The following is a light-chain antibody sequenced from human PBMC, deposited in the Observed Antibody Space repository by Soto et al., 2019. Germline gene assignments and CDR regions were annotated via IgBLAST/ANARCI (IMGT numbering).Light chain of an antibody. V-gene: IGLV2-14*03. Sequence: QSVLTQPASVSGSPGQSITISCAGTSSDVGAYNYVSWYQHHPGKAPKLMIYDVNNRPSGDSNRFSGSKSGNTASLTISGLQAEDEADYYCRSWTSGATYVFGSGTEVTVL. CDR3: RSWTSGATYV. CDR2: DVN. J-gene: IGLJ1*01. CDR1: SSDVGAYNY.